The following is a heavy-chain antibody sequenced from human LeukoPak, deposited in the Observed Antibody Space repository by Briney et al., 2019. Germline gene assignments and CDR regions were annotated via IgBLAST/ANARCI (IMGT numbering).Heavy chain of an antibody. Sequence: PGGSLRLSCAASGFTFGNAWMSWVRQAPGKGLEWVGRIKSKTDGGTTDYAAPVKGRFTISRDDSKNTLYLQMNSLRAEDTAVYYCARDSGSGWYRKFDFWGQGTLVTVSS. V-gene: IGHV3-15*01. J-gene: IGHJ4*02. CDR1: GFTFGNAW. CDR2: IKSKTDGGTT. CDR3: ARDSGSGWYRKFDF. D-gene: IGHD6-19*01.